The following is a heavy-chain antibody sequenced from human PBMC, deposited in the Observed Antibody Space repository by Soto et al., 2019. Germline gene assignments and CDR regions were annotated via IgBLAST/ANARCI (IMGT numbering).Heavy chain of an antibody. J-gene: IGHJ6*02. CDR1: GYTFTSYA. D-gene: IGHD3-9*01. CDR3: ARSRYFDLLQQDFLYYYYGMDV. Sequence: AASVKVSCKASGYTFTSYAMHWGRQAPGQRLEWMGWINAGNGNTKYSQKFQGRVTITRDTSASTAYMELSSLRSEDTAVYYCARSRYFDLLQQDFLYYYYGMDVWGQGTTVTVS. V-gene: IGHV1-3*01. CDR2: INAGNGNT.